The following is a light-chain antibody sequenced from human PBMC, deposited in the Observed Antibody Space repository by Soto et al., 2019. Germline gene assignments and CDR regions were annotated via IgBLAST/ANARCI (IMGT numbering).Light chain of an antibody. CDR1: QSISGY. CDR3: QQSLSTLLT. J-gene: IGKJ4*01. CDR2: GAS. V-gene: IGKV1-39*01. Sequence: DIQMTQSPSSLFASVGDRVTITCRASQSISGYLNWYQQKPGKAPKVLISGASTLHNGVPSRFSGRGSGTDFTPTISSLQPEDVATYYCQQSLSTLLTFGGGTKVDIK.